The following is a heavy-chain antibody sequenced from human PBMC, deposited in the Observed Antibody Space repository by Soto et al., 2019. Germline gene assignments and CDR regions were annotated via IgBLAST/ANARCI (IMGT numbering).Heavy chain of an antibody. D-gene: IGHD3-3*01. Sequence: QVQLQQWGAGLLKSSETLSLTCAVYGGSFSGYYWSWIRQPPGKGLEWIGEINHSGSTNYNPSLKSRVTISVDTSKNQFSLKLSSVTAADTAVYYCARGGAIFGVVTRSIDYWGQGTLVTVSS. J-gene: IGHJ4*02. V-gene: IGHV4-34*01. CDR1: GGSFSGYY. CDR3: ARGGAIFGVVTRSIDY. CDR2: INHSGST.